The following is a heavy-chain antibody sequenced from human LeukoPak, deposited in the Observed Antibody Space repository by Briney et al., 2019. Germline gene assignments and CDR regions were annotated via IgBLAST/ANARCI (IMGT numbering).Heavy chain of an antibody. CDR1: GFTFSSYN. V-gene: IGHV3-48*04. D-gene: IGHD3-22*01. J-gene: IGHJ4*02. CDR2: ISSSSSTI. CDR3: ARAGGGYGYFDH. Sequence: GGSLRLSCAASGFTFSSYNINWVRQAPGKGLEWVSYISSSSSTIYYVESVKGRFTISRDNAKNALYLQMNSLRAEDTAVYYCARAGGGYGYFDHWGQGTLVTVSS.